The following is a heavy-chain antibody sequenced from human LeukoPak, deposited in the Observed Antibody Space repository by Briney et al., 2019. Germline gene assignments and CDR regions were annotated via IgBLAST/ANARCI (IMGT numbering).Heavy chain of an antibody. Sequence: ASVKVSCKASGYTFTNYDINWVRQATGQGPEWMGWMNPNSGNTGYAQKFQGRVTMTRSTSISTAYMELSSLRSEDTAVYYCARSGAPWFGGLRKGFDPWGQGTLVTVSS. CDR2: MNPNSGNT. CDR1: GYTFTNYD. J-gene: IGHJ5*02. V-gene: IGHV1-8*01. D-gene: IGHD3-10*01. CDR3: ARSGAPWFGGLRKGFDP.